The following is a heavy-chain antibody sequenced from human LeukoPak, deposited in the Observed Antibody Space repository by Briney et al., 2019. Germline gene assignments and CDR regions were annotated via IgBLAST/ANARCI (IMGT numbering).Heavy chain of an antibody. J-gene: IGHJ6*02. CDR3: AKSGSHCSGGSCCSRPYYYYYGMDV. CDR1: GFTFSSYA. CDR2: ISGSGGSN. Sequence: AGGSLRLSCAASGFTFSSYAMSWVRQAPGKGLEWVSAISGSGGSNYYADSVKGRFTISRDNSKNTLYLQMNSLRAEDTAVYYCAKSGSHCSGGSCCSRPYYYYYGMDVWGQGTTVTVSS. D-gene: IGHD2-15*01. V-gene: IGHV3-23*01.